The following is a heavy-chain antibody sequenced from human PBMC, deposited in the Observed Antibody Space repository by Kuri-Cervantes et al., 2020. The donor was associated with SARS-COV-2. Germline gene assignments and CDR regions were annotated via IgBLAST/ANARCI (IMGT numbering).Heavy chain of an antibody. J-gene: IGHJ2*01. V-gene: IGHV4-30-4*08. CDR1: GGSVSGYY. D-gene: IGHD3-3*01. CDR3: ARGAGYDFWSGYYEYWYFDL. CDR2: IYYSGST. Sequence: LRLSCAVYGGSVSGYYWSWIRQPPGKGLEWIGYIYYSGSTYYNPSLKSRVTISVDTSKNQFSLKLSSVTAADTAVYYCARGAGYDFWSGYYEYWYFDLWGRGTLVTVSS.